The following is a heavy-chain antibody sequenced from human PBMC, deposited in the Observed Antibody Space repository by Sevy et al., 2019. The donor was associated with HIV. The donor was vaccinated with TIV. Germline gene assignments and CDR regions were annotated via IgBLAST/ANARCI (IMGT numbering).Heavy chain of an antibody. V-gene: IGHV3-23*01. CDR3: AREGCTKPHDY. D-gene: IGHD2-8*01. J-gene: IGHJ4*02. Sequence: GGSLRLSRAASGFTFSKYSMSWVRQPPGKGLEWVSTLSFGCGEINYADSVKGRFTISRDNSKSSVYLQMNNLRPEDTAVYYCAREGCTKPHDYWGQGTLVTVS. CDR1: GFTFSKYS. CDR2: LSFGCGEI.